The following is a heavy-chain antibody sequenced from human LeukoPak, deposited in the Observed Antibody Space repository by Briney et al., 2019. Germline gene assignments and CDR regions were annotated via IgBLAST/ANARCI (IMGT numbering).Heavy chain of an antibody. CDR2: MYNCGTT. CDR1: GASISGSISGGPYY. J-gene: IGHJ4*02. D-gene: IGHD1-14*01. CDR3: ARSTNRLDS. V-gene: IGHV4-61*02. Sequence: SETLSLTCTVSGASISGSISGGPYYWHWNRQPAGKGLEWIGRMYNCGTTINYSPSLKSRVTISVDTSKNQFSLNVTSVTAADTAVYYCARSTNRLDSWGQGTLVTVSS.